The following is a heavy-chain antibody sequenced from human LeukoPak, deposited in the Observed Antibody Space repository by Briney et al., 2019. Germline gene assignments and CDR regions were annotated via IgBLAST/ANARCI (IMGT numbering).Heavy chain of an antibody. Sequence: SAKVSCKASGGTFRSYAISWVRQAPGQGLEWMGGIIPIFHTANYAQKFQGRVTITADDSTSTAYMELSSLRSEDTAVYYCARDLGTRDGYNPPNLFDNWGQGTLVTVSS. V-gene: IGHV1-69*13. CDR3: ARDLGTRDGYNPPNLFDN. CDR2: IIPIFHTA. CDR1: GGTFRSYA. J-gene: IGHJ4*02. D-gene: IGHD5-24*01.